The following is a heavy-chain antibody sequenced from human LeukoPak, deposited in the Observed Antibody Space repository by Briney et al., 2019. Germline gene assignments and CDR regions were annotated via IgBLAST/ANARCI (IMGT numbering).Heavy chain of an antibody. CDR3: AREETYYYGSGS. Sequence: GASMKVSCKASGYTFTNYGISWVRQAPGQGLEWMGWITTNDGNTNYAQKFQGRVTMTADTSTSTAYMELRSLRSDDTAVYYCAREETYYYGSGSWGPGTLVTVSS. CDR2: ITTNDGNT. V-gene: IGHV1-18*01. J-gene: IGHJ4*02. CDR1: GYTFTNYG. D-gene: IGHD3-10*01.